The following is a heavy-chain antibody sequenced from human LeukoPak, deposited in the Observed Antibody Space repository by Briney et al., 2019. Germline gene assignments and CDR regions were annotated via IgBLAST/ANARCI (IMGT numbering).Heavy chain of an antibody. CDR3: AREEWELLRYYYYYMDV. V-gene: IGHV3-7*01. J-gene: IGHJ6*03. Sequence: GGSLRLSCAASGFTFSNYWMSWVRQAPGKGLEWVANIKEDGTEKYYVDSVKGRFTISRDNAKNSLYLQMNSLRAEDTAVYYCAREEWELLRYYYYYMDVWGKGTTVTVSS. D-gene: IGHD1-26*01. CDR2: IKEDGTEK. CDR1: GFTFSNYW.